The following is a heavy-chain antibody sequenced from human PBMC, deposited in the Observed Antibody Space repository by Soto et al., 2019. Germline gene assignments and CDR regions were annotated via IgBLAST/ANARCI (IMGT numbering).Heavy chain of an antibody. CDR2: ISSSSSTI. Sequence: PGGSLRLSCAASGFTFSISSMNWVRQAPGKGLEWVSYISSSSSTIYYADSVKGRFIISRDNAKNSLYLQMNSLRAEDTAVYYCARSSQWLVGGLDYWGQGTLVTVSS. J-gene: IGHJ4*02. CDR3: ARSSQWLVGGLDY. V-gene: IGHV3-48*01. D-gene: IGHD6-19*01. CDR1: GFTFSISS.